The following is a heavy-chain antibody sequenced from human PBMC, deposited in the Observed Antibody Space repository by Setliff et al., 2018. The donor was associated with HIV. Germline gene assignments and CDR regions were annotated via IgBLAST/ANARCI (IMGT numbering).Heavy chain of an antibody. CDR3: AREGDGIDY. CDR1: GASISTTTYY. D-gene: IGHD2-21*02. CDR2: IHYTGNT. Sequence: SETLSLTCTVSGASISTTTYYWGWIRQPPGKGLEWIGSIHYTGNTYNTPSLKSRLTISVDASKNQISLKLTSVTAADTAIYFCAREGDGIDYWGQGMLVTVSS. V-gene: IGHV4-39*02. J-gene: IGHJ4*02.